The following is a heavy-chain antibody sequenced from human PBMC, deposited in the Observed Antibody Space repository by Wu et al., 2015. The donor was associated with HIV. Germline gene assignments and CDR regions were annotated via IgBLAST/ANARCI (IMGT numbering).Heavy chain of an antibody. J-gene: IGHJ3*01. V-gene: IGHV1-69*05. D-gene: IGHD1-26*01. CDR3: VSHSGNFPKGFDL. CDR1: GGNFKKYT. Sequence: QALLVQSGAEVKKPGSSVRVSCRASGGNFKKYTINWARQALGQGLEWVGGIVPILGIPDYAEKFQGRVTIYTDESATTGYMELNTLTFEDTAIYYCVSHSGNFPKGFDLWGQGTMVDRLF. CDR2: IVPILGIP.